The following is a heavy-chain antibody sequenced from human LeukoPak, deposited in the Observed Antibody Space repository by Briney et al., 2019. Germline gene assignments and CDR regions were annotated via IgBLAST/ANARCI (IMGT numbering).Heavy chain of an antibody. J-gene: IGHJ6*02. Sequence: GESLKISCKGSGYSFTSYWIGWVRQMPGKGLEWMGIIYPDDSDTRYSPSFQGQVTISADKSISTAYLQWSSLKASDTAMYYCARWNIVVVPAASIYYYYGMDVWGQGTTVTVSS. CDR2: IYPDDSDT. CDR3: ARWNIVVVPAASIYYYYGMDV. V-gene: IGHV5-51*01. CDR1: GYSFTSYW. D-gene: IGHD2-2*01.